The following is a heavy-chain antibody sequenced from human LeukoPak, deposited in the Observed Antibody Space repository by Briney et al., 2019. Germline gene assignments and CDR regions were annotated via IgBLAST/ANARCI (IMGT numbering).Heavy chain of an antibody. CDR1: GFTFSSYA. D-gene: IGHD2-2*01. Sequence: GGSLRLSCAASGFTFSSYAMHWVRQAPGKGLEWVAVISYDGSNKYYADSVKGRFTISRDNSKNTLYLQMNSLRAEDTAVYYCANALGYCSSTSCYGGDYWGQGTLVTVSS. CDR2: ISYDGSNK. CDR3: ANALGYCSSTSCYGGDY. J-gene: IGHJ4*02. V-gene: IGHV3-30*04.